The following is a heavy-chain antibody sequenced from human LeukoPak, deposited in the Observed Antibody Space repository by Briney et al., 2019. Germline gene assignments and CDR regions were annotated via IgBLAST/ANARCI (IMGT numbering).Heavy chain of an antibody. CDR2: IYTSGST. CDR3: AKTDHYYYFMDV. D-gene: IGHD2-21*02. J-gene: IGHJ6*03. Sequence: SETLSLTCTVSGGSVSSYYWSWIRQPPGKQLEWVGYIYTSGSTYYNPSLKSRVTISVDTSKNQFSLRLGSVTAADTALYYCAKTDHYYYFMDVWGKGTTVTVSS. CDR1: GGSVSSYY. V-gene: IGHV4-4*09.